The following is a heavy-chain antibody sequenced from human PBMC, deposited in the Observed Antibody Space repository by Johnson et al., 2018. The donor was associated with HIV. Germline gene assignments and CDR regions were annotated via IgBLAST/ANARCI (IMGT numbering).Heavy chain of an antibody. D-gene: IGHD3-10*01. V-gene: IGHV3-9*01. CDR3: ARGERFGGTQEAVDS. J-gene: IGHJ3*02. Sequence: VLLVESGGGVVQPGRSLRLSCAASGFTFSSYAMHWVRQTPGKGLAWVSGISWNSYNLHYAHSVKGRFTISRENAKNSLYLQMNSMGAGDTAGYYCARGERFGGTQEAVDSWGQGTMVTVSS. CDR2: ISWNSYNL. CDR1: GFTFSSYA.